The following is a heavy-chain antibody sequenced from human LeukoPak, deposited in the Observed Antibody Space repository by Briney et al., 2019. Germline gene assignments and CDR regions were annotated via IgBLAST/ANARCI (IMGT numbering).Heavy chain of an antibody. V-gene: IGHV3-9*01. D-gene: IGHD2-2*01. Sequence: PGGSLRLSCAVSGFTFEDYAMHWVRQAPGKGLDWVAAISWNSGSINYADSVKGRFTISRDNAKNSLYLQMNSLRAEDTAFYYCVKERSRTGYFDYRGQGTLVTVSS. CDR3: VKERSRTGYFDY. J-gene: IGHJ4*02. CDR1: GFTFEDYA. CDR2: ISWNSGSI.